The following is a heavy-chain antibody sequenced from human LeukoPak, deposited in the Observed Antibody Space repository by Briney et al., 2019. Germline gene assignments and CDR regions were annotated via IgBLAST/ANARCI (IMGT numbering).Heavy chain of an antibody. CDR2: INPNGGT. V-gene: IGHV4-4*07. Sequence: PSETLSLTCTVAGGSISSSYWSWIRQPAWKGLEWIGRINPNGGTNYNPSLKSRVTMSTDTSSNKFSLKLRSVTAADTAVYYCAREYGDLDYWGRGTLVTVSS. CDR3: AREYGDLDY. D-gene: IGHD4-17*01. J-gene: IGHJ4*02. CDR1: GGSISSSY.